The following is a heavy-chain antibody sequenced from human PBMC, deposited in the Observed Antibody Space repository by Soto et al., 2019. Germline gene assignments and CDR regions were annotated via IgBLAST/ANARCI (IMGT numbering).Heavy chain of an antibody. D-gene: IGHD3-9*01. J-gene: IGHJ4*02. V-gene: IGHV4-59*01. CDR3: ARARNLLTGYYKGGFYYFDF. CDR1: GDSNSSYY. Sequence: QVQLQESGPGLVKPAETLSLICTVSGDSNSSYYWSWIRQSPGKGLAWIGYISYSGSTTYNPSLTGRLTISLHTSNNQFSLTLYSVPAADTAVYYCARARNLLTGYYKGGFYYFDFWGQGTLVTVSS. CDR2: ISYSGST.